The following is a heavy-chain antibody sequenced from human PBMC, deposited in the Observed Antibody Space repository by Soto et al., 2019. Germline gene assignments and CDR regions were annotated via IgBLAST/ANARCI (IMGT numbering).Heavy chain of an antibody. CDR2: INAGNGET. D-gene: IGHD6-19*01. CDR1: GYTFPSYA. Sequence: ASVKVYCKASGYTFPSYAIHWLRQANGHRLEWLGWINAGNGETRYPQEFQDRVTITMDTSASTTYMELSSLRSEDTSVYYCARDYRSSLDYWGQGTQVTVSS. J-gene: IGHJ4*02. V-gene: IGHV1-3*01. CDR3: ARDYRSSLDY.